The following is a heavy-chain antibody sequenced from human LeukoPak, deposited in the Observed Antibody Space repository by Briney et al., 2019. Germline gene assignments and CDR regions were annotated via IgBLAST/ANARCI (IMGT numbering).Heavy chain of an antibody. CDR2: INHSGST. D-gene: IGHD3-10*01. J-gene: IGHJ4*02. CDR3: ARGRLLWPLFL. Sequence: SETLSLTCAVYGGSFSGYYWSWIRQPPGKGLEWIGEINHSGSTNYSPSLKSRVTISVDTSKNQFSLKLSSVTAADTAVYYCARGRLLWPLFLWGQGTLVTVSS. CDR1: GGSFSGYY. V-gene: IGHV4-34*01.